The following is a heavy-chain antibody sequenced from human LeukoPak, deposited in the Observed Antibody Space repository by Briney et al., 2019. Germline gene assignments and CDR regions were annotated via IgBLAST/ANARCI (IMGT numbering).Heavy chain of an antibody. Sequence: SVKVSCKASGRTFSSYAISWVRQAPGQGLEWMGRIIPISGIANYAQKFQGRVTITADKSTSTAYMELSSLRSEDTAVYYCARDPLDTGEGSLPRAYYYYGMDVWGQGTTVTVSS. CDR1: GRTFSSYA. D-gene: IGHD1-26*01. V-gene: IGHV1-69*04. CDR3: ARDPLDTGEGSLPRAYYYYGMDV. CDR2: IIPISGIA. J-gene: IGHJ6*02.